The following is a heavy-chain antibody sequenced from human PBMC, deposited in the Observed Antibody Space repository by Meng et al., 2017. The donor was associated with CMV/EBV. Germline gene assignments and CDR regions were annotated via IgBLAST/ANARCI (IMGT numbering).Heavy chain of an antibody. CDR2: INSDGSST. Sequence: ETLSLTCAASGFTFSSYWMHWVRQAPGKGLVWVSRINSDGSSTSYADSVKGRFTISRDNAKNTLYLQMNSLRAEDTAVYYCAKVKFWSGPLDVWGQGTTVTVSS. V-gene: IGHV3-74*01. J-gene: IGHJ6*02. CDR1: GFTFSSYW. CDR3: AKVKFWSGPLDV. D-gene: IGHD3-3*01.